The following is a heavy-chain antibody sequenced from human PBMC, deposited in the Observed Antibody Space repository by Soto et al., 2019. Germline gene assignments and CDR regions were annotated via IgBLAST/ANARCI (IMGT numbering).Heavy chain of an antibody. Sequence: SETLSLTCTVSGGSIKVGGYYGCWSRQPPGGRLEWLATIYYSGTTYYKPSLKSRLTISLDTYRHLSSLDLTSVTAADTAFYYCAKLAYSDYRPWGQGTLVTVSS. D-gene: IGHD5-12*01. J-gene: IGHJ5*02. V-gene: IGHV4-39*01. CDR2: IYYSGTT. CDR3: AKLAYSDYRP. CDR1: GGSIKVGGYY.